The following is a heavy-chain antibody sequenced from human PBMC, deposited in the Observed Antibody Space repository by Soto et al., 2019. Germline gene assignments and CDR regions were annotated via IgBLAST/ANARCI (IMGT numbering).Heavy chain of an antibody. J-gene: IGHJ4*02. D-gene: IGHD1-7*01. CDR1: GYTFTSYA. CDR2: INAGNGNT. CDR3: ARGVGNSAPDY. V-gene: IGHV1-3*05. Sequence: QVQLVQSGAEEKKPGASVKVSCKASGYTFTSYAMHWVRQAPGQRLEWMGWINAGNGNTKYSQKFQGRVTITRDTSASTADMELSSLRSDDTAVYYCARGVGNSAPDYWGQGTMVTFSS.